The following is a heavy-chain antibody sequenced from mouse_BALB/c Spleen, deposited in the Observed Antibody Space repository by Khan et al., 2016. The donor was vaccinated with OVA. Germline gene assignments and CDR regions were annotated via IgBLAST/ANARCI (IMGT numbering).Heavy chain of an antibody. CDR1: GYTFTSYT. CDR2: INPSNGYT. CDR3: VRDGAYHRNDGWFAY. J-gene: IGHJ3*01. V-gene: IGHV1-4*01. Sequence: LVVSGAELARPGASVKMSCKASGYTFTSYTIHWIKKRPGQGLEWIGYINPSNGYTNYNQKFKDKATLTTDKSSTTAYLQLSSLTSDDSAVYNCVRDGAYHRNDGWFAYWGQGTLVTVSA. D-gene: IGHD2-14*01.